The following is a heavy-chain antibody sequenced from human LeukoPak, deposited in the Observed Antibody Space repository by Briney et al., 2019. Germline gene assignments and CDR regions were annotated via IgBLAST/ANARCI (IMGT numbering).Heavy chain of an antibody. D-gene: IGHD6-19*01. J-gene: IGHJ3*02. CDR2: ISYDGINK. V-gene: IGHV3-30*03. CDR1: GFTFTSYG. Sequence: PGGSLRLSCAASGFTFTSYGMHWVRQAPGKGLEWVAVISYDGINKYYADSVKGRFTISRDNSKNTLYLQMNSLRAEDTAVYYCARVGHSSGYWSDDAFDIWGQGTMVTVSS. CDR3: ARVGHSSGYWSDDAFDI.